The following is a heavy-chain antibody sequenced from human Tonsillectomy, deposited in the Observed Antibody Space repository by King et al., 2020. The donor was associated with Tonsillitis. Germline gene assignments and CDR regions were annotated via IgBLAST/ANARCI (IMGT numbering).Heavy chain of an antibody. Sequence: LQLQESGPGLVKPSETLSLTCTVSGGSISSSSYYWGWIRQPPGKGLEWIGSIYYSGSTYYNPSLKSRVTISVDTSKNQLSLKLSSVTAADTAVYYCAIHGWFGELLSFYYYGMDVSGQGAPVTVSS. CDR2: IYYSGST. D-gene: IGHD3-10*01. V-gene: IGHV4-39*07. CDR1: GGSISSSSYY. J-gene: IGHJ6*02. CDR3: AIHGWFGELLSFYYYGMDV.